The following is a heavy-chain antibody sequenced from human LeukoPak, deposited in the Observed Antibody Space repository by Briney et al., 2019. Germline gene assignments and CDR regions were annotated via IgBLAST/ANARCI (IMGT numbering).Heavy chain of an antibody. D-gene: IGHD5-18*01. CDR1: GGSISSYSLY. CDR2: VYYSGTT. Sequence: PSETLSLTCTVSGGSISSYSLYWAWIRQAPGKGLEWIGSVYYSGTTYYSPSVKSRVTISVDTSKNQFSLKLSSVTAADTAVYYCARDKAHSYGRYFDPWGQGALVTVSS. CDR3: ARDKAHSYGRYFDP. J-gene: IGHJ5*02. V-gene: IGHV4-39*07.